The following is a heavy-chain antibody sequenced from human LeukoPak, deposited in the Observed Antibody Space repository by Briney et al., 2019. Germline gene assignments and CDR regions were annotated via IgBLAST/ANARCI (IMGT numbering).Heavy chain of an antibody. Sequence: SETLSPTCTVSGGSVSSDSYYWSWIRQPPGKGLEWIGWIYDSGSTNYNPSLKSRVTISEDTSKNQFSLKLTSVTAADTAVYYCARGRGLWGQGTLVTVSS. D-gene: IGHD3-10*01. CDR2: IYDSGST. J-gene: IGHJ4*02. CDR3: ARGRGL. CDR1: GGSVSSDSYY. V-gene: IGHV4-61*01.